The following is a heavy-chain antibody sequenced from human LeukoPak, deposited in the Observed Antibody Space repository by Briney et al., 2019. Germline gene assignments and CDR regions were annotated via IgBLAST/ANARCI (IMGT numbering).Heavy chain of an antibody. J-gene: IGHJ5*02. CDR1: GGSFSGYY. Sequence: KPSETLSLTCAVYGGSFSGYYWSWIRQPPGKGLDWIGEINHSGSTNYNPSLKSRVTTSVDTSKNQFTLKLSSVTAADTAVYYCASHGYCSSTSCPPWGQGTLVTVSS. CDR3: ASHGYCSSTSCPP. D-gene: IGHD2-2*03. CDR2: INHSGST. V-gene: IGHV4-34*01.